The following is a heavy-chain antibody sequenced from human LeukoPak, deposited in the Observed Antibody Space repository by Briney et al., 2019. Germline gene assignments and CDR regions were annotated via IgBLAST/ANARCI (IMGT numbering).Heavy chain of an antibody. CDR3: ARDHSDNDDSYNLFDI. Sequence: PSETLSLTCTVSGGSISSYYWTWIRQHPGKGLEWIGYIYYSGSTYYNPSLKSRVTISLDTSKSQFSLKLNSVTAADTAVYFCARDHSDNDDSYNLFDIWGQGTMVTVSS. V-gene: IGHV4-59*12. J-gene: IGHJ3*02. CDR2: IYYSGST. CDR1: GGSISSYY. D-gene: IGHD3-22*01.